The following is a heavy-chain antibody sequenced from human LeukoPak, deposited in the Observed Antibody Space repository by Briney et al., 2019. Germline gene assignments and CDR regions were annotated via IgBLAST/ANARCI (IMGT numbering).Heavy chain of an antibody. CDR1: GFTFADSG. J-gene: IGHJ4*02. CDR3: TRAPNYDFWLDC. CDR2: IRRKTYGEGP. D-gene: IGHD3-3*01. V-gene: IGHV3-49*04. Sequence: PGRSLRLSCTGSGFTFADSGINWVRQAPGKGLEWVGFIRRKTYGEGPQYAASVKGRFTISRDDSRSIAYLQMNSLRTEDTAVYYCTRAPNYDFWLDCWGQGTLVTVSS.